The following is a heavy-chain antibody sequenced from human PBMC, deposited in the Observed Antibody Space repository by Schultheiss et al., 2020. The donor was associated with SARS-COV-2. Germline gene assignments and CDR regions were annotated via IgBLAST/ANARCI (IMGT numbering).Heavy chain of an antibody. J-gene: IGHJ6*02. V-gene: IGHV3-48*03. Sequence: GESLKISCAASGFTFSSYEMNWVRQAPGKGLEWVSYISSSGSTIYYADSVKGRFTISRDNAKNSLYLQMNSLRAEDTAVYYCARDQYYDFWSGYYLHGMDVWGQGTTVTVSS. CDR3: ARDQYYDFWSGYYLHGMDV. D-gene: IGHD3-3*01. CDR2: ISSSGSTI. CDR1: GFTFSSYE.